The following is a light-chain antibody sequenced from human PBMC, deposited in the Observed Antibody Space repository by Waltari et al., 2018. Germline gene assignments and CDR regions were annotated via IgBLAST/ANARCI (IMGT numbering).Light chain of an antibody. CDR2: DAS. J-gene: IGKJ4*01. CDR3: HQRSNWPFT. CDR1: QSVGTY. V-gene: IGKV3-11*01. Sequence: EIVLTQSPATLSLSPREGATLSCRASQSVGTYLSWYQHKPGHPPRLLIYDASNRATDIPARFSGSGSGTDFTLTISSLEPEDFAIYYCHQRSNWPFTFGGGTKVQIK.